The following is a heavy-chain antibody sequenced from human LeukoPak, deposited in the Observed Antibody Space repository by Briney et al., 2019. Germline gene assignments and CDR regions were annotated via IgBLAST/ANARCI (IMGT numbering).Heavy chain of an antibody. Sequence: GGSLRLSCAASGFTFSSYAMHWVRQAPGKGLEWVAVISYDGSNKYYADSVKGRFTISRDNSKNTLYLQMNSLRAEDTAVYYCARDYRITEAGTSVVGYWGQGTLVTVSS. J-gene: IGHJ4*02. CDR1: GFTFSSYA. CDR3: ARDYRITEAGTSVVGY. V-gene: IGHV3-30*04. D-gene: IGHD6-19*01. CDR2: ISYDGSNK.